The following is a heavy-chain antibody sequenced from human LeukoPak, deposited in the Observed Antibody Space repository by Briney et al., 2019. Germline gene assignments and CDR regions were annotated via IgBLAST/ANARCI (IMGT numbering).Heavy chain of an antibody. CDR3: ARAGDSSSWGYYYMDV. V-gene: IGHV3-21*01. CDR2: ISSSSSYI. Sequence: PGGSLRLSCAASGFTFSSYSMNWVRQAPGKGLEWVSSISSSSSYIYYADSVKGRFTISRDNAKNSLYLQMDSLRAEDTAVYYCARAGDSSSWGYYYMDVWGKGTTVTVSS. D-gene: IGHD6-13*01. J-gene: IGHJ6*03. CDR1: GFTFSSYS.